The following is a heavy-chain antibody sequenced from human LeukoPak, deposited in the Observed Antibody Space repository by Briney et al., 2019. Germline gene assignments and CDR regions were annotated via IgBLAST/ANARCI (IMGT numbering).Heavy chain of an antibody. J-gene: IGHJ4*02. CDR2: INHSGST. CDR3: ARGHRRITMVRGVMTYYFDY. CDR1: GGSFSGYY. Sequence: SETLSLTCAVYGGSFSGYYWSWIRQPPGKGLEWIGEINHSGSTNYNPSLKSRVTISVDTSKNQFSLKLSSVTAADTAVYYCARGHRRITMVRGVMTYYFDYWGQGTLVTVSP. D-gene: IGHD3-10*01. V-gene: IGHV4-34*01.